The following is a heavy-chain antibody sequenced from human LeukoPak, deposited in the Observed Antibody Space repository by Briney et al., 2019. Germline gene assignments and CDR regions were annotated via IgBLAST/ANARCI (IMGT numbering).Heavy chain of an antibody. D-gene: IGHD3-22*01. V-gene: IGHV4-39*01. CDR2: IYYSGST. CDR1: GGSISSSSYY. CDR3: ARLHYYDWYFDY. Sequence: SETLSLTCTASGGSISSSSYYWGWIRQPPGKGLEWIGSIYYSGSTYYNPSLKSRVTISVDTSKNQFSLKLSSVTAADTAVYYCARLHYYDWYFDYWGQGTLVTVSS. J-gene: IGHJ4*02.